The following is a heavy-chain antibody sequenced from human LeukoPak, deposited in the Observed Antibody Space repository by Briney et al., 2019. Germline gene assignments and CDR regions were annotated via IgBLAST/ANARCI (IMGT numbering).Heavy chain of an antibody. J-gene: IGHJ4*02. Sequence: PSETLSLTCTVSGGSISSGGYYWSWIRQHPGKGLEWIGYIYYSGSTYYNPSLKSRVTISVDTSKNQFSLKLSSVTAADTAVYYCARDVPSAGYCSSTSCYRRGVHFDYWGQGTLVTVSS. D-gene: IGHD2-2*02. V-gene: IGHV4-31*03. CDR2: IYYSGST. CDR1: GGSISSGGYY. CDR3: ARDVPSAGYCSSTSCYRRGVHFDY.